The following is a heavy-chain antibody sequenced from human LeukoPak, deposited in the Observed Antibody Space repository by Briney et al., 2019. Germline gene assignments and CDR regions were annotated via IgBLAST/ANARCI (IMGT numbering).Heavy chain of an antibody. V-gene: IGHV3-7*03. Sequence: PGGSLRLSCAASGFTFSSYWMSWVRQAPGKGLEWVANIKQDGSEKYYVDSVKGRFTISRDNAKNSLYLQMNSLRAEGTAVYYCAREDIVVVPAAMDVWGKGTTVTVSS. CDR2: IKQDGSEK. D-gene: IGHD2-2*01. CDR3: AREDIVVVPAAMDV. J-gene: IGHJ6*04. CDR1: GFTFSSYW.